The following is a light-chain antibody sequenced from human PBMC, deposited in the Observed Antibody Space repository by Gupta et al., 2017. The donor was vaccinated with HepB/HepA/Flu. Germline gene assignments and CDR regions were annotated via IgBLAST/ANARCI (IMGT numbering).Light chain of an antibody. J-gene: IGKJ3*01. V-gene: IGKV1-9*01. CDR1: QGISSY. CDR3: QQLNSDPSIT. Sequence: DIQLTQSPSFLSASVGDRVTITCRASQGISSYLAWYQQKPGKAPKLLIYAASTLQSGVPSRVSGSGSGTEFTLTISSLQPEDFATDYCQQLNSDPSITFGPGTKVDIK. CDR2: AAS.